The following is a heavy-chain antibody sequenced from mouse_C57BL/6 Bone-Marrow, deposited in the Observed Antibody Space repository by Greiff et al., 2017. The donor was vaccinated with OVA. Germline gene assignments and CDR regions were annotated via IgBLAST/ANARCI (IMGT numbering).Heavy chain of an antibody. CDR3: ARNRMGGWLDLDY. Sequence: VQLQQSGPGLVQPSQSLSITCTVSGFSLTSYGVHWVRQSPGKGLEWLGVIWSGGSTDYNAAFISRLSISKDNSKSQVFFKMNSLQADDTAIYYCARNRMGGWLDLDYWGQGTTLTVSS. CDR2: IWSGGST. D-gene: IGHD2-3*01. CDR1: GFSLTSYG. J-gene: IGHJ2*01. V-gene: IGHV2-2*01.